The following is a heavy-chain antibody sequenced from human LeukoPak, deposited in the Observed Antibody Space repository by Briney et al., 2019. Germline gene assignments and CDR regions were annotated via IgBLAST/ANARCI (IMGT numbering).Heavy chain of an antibody. J-gene: IGHJ4*02. CDR2: FYYSGST. CDR3: VYYYGSGSVEY. CDR1: GGSITSSNYY. D-gene: IGHD3-10*01. Sequence: PSETLSLTCTVSGGSITSSNYYWGWIRQPPGKGLEWIGSFYYSGSTNYNPSLKSRVTISVDTSKSQCSLKLSSVTAAYTAVYYCVYYYGSGSVEYWGQGTLVTVSS. V-gene: IGHV4-39*01.